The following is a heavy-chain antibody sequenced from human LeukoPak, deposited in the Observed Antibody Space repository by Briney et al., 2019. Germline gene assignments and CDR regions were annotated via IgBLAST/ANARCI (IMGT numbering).Heavy chain of an antibody. Sequence: PGGSLRLSCAASGFTFSDYYMSWIRQAPGKGLEWVSYISSRSRYTNYADSVKGRFTISRDNAKNSLYLQMNSLRAEDTAVYYCARDLGMYYYDTSGYYPDAFDIWGQGTTVTVSS. V-gene: IGHV3-11*05. CDR1: GFTFSDYY. CDR2: ISSRSRYT. CDR3: ARDLGMYYYDTSGYYPDAFDI. J-gene: IGHJ3*02. D-gene: IGHD3-22*01.